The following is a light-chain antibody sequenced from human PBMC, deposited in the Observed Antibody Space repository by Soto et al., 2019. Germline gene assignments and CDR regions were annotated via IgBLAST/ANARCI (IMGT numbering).Light chain of an antibody. CDR3: MQALEAPT. CDR2: LSS. CDR1: QSLLHTNGYNY. J-gene: IGKJ5*01. V-gene: IGKV2-28*01. Sequence: DIVMTQSPLSLPVTPGEPASISCTSSQSLLHTNGYNYVDWYLQKPGQSPQLLVYLSSNRASGVPDRVSGSGSGTDFTLEISIVEAEDVGVYYCMQALEAPTFGQGTRLEIK.